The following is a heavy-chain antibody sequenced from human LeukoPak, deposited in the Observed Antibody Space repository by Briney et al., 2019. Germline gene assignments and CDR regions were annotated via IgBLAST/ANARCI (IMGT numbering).Heavy chain of an antibody. CDR1: GFTFSSHA. V-gene: IGHV3-23*01. CDR2: ISGSGGST. D-gene: IGHD6-19*01. J-gene: IGHJ4*02. Sequence: GGSLRLSRAASGFTFSSHAMSWVRHAPGKGLEWVSAISGSGGSTYYADSVKGRFTISRDKSKNTLYLQMNSLRAEDTAVYYCAKGLPVAGHFDYWGQGTLVTVSS. CDR3: AKGLPVAGHFDY.